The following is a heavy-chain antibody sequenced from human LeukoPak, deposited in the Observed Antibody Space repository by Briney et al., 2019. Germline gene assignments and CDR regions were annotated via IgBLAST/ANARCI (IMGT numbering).Heavy chain of an antibody. CDR2: ISAYGHT. Sequence: ASVKVSCKTSGYTFSSYGITWVRQAPGQGLEWMGWISAYGHTKLARNLQARVTVTIDTSTPTAYMEVRRLPSEDTAVYFRARETASGYLGFDFWGQGNLITVSS. D-gene: IGHD3-3*01. CDR1: GYTFSSYG. CDR3: ARETASGYLGFDF. J-gene: IGHJ4*02. V-gene: IGHV1-18*01.